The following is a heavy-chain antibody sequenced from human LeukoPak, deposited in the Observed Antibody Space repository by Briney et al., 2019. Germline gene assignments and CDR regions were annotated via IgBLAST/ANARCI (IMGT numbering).Heavy chain of an antibody. CDR1: GFTLNSNA. Sequence: GGSLRLSCAVSGFTLNSNAMWWVRQAPGKGLEWVSASRIGVTTYYADSVEGRFTISRDTSKNTLYLQMNTLRPEDTAVYYCEKEEVPNDYWGQGTLVTVSS. CDR2: SRIGVTT. V-gene: IGHV3-23*01. CDR3: EKEEVPNDY. J-gene: IGHJ4*02.